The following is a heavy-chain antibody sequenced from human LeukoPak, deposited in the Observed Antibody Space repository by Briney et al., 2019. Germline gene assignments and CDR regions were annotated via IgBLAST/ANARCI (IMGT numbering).Heavy chain of an antibody. D-gene: IGHD3-3*01. CDR1: GGSISSYY. J-gene: IGHJ4*02. Sequence: SETLSLTCTVSGGSISSYYWSWIRQPAGKGLEWIGRIYTSGSTNYNPSLKSRVTMSVDTSKNQFSLKLSSVTAADTAVYYCASGSHDFWSGYYIFDYWGQGTLVTVSS. V-gene: IGHV4-4*07. CDR2: IYTSGST. CDR3: ASGSHDFWSGYYIFDY.